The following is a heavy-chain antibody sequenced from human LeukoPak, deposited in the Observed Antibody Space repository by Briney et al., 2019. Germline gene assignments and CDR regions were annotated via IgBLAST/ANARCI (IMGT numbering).Heavy chain of an antibody. CDR1: GASISSYY. D-gene: IGHD2-8*02. CDR2: INVSGRT. Sequence: SETLSLTCTVSGASISSYYWSWIRQPPGKGLEWIGRINVSGRTTYNPSLESRVTMSLDTSKNQFSLKLSSVTAADTAVYYCARDSGTTGGDKFDPWGQGTMVTVSS. V-gene: IGHV4-4*07. CDR3: ARDSGTTGGDKFDP. J-gene: IGHJ5*02.